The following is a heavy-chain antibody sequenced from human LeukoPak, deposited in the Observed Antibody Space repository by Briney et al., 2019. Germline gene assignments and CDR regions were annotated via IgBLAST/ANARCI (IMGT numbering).Heavy chain of an antibody. Sequence: PSETLSLTCAVYGGSFSGYYWGWIRQPPGKGLEWIGSIYHSGSTYYNPSLKSRVTISVDTSKNQFSLKLSSVTAADTAVYYCARDLYCSGGSCYRWFDPWGQGTLVTVSS. V-gene: IGHV4-38-2*02. CDR3: ARDLYCSGGSCYRWFDP. J-gene: IGHJ5*02. CDR2: IYHSGST. D-gene: IGHD2-15*01. CDR1: GGSFSGYY.